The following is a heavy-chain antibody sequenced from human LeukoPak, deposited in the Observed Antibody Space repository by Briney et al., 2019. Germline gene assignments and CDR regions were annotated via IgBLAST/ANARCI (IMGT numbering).Heavy chain of an antibody. CDR1: GFTFSSYS. CDR2: IYYSGST. J-gene: IGHJ4*02. CDR3: ALANWEYYFDY. V-gene: IGHV4-59*01. D-gene: IGHD7-27*01. Sequence: PGGSLRLSCAASGFTFSSYSMNWVRQAPGKGLEWIAYIYYSGSTNYNPSLQSRVTISVDTSKNQFSLKLSSVTAADTAVYYCALANWEYYFDYWGQGTLVTVSS.